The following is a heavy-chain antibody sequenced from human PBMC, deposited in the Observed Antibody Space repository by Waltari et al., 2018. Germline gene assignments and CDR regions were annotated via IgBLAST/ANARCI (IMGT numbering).Heavy chain of an antibody. CDR2: IYTSGST. Sequence: QVQLQESGPGLVKPSETLSLTCTVSGGSISSYYWSWIRQPAGKGLKSIGRIYTSGSTNYSPALKNRVTMSVDTSKNQFSLELSSVTAADTAVYYCARDAGDYVRGWGQGTLVTVSS. CDR3: ARDAGDYVRG. CDR1: GGSISSYY. D-gene: IGHD4-17*01. J-gene: IGHJ4*02. V-gene: IGHV4-4*07.